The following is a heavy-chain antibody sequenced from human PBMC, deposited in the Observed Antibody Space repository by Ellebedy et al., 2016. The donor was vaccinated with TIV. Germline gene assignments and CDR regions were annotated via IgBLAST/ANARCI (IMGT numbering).Heavy chain of an antibody. D-gene: IGHD4-17*01. Sequence: SETLSLXXTVSGGSISSSSYYWGWIRQPPGKGLEWIGSIYYSGSTYYNPSLKSRVTISVDTSKNQFSLKLSSVTAADTAVYYCARIYGDHTFYYYYYGMDVWGQGTTVTVSS. CDR1: GGSISSSSYY. J-gene: IGHJ6*02. V-gene: IGHV4-39*01. CDR2: IYYSGST. CDR3: ARIYGDHTFYYYYYGMDV.